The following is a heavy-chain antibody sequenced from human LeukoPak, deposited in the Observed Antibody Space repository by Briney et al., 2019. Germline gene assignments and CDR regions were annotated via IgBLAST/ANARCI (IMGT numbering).Heavy chain of an antibody. Sequence: ASVKVSCKASGYTFTSYYMHWVRQAPGQGLEWMGWINPNSGGTNYAQKFQGRVTMTRDTSISTAYMELSRLRSDDTAVYYCARDRVEQWLASYMDVWGKGTTVTVSS. J-gene: IGHJ6*03. V-gene: IGHV1-2*02. CDR1: GYTFTSYY. D-gene: IGHD6-19*01. CDR2: INPNSGGT. CDR3: ARDRVEQWLASYMDV.